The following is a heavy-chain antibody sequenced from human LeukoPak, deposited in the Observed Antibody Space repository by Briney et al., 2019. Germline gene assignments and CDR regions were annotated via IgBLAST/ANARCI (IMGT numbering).Heavy chain of an antibody. CDR2: IIPILGIA. CDR1: GGTFSSYA. CDR3: ARDLGDYYDSSGPKGLFDP. Sequence: SVKVSCKASGGTFSSYAISWVRQAPGQGLEWMGRIIPILGIANYAQKFQGRVTITADKSTSTAYMELSSLRSEDTAVYYCARDLGDYYDSSGPKGLFDPWGQGTLVTVSS. J-gene: IGHJ5*02. D-gene: IGHD3-22*01. V-gene: IGHV1-69*04.